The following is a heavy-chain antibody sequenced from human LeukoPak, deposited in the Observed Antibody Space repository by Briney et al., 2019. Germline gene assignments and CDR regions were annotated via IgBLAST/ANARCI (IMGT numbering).Heavy chain of an antibody. CDR3: AKARGYGSGYFEY. CDR2: VYRTGNA. J-gene: IGHJ4*02. Sequence: SETLSLTCTVSGYSISSGYYWGWIRQPPGKGLEWIGVVYRTGNAYYNPSLKSRVTISIDTSKNQFSLNLTSVTAADTAVYFCAKARGYGSGYFEYWGQGILVPVSS. CDR1: GYSISSGYY. D-gene: IGHD3-10*01. V-gene: IGHV4-38-2*02.